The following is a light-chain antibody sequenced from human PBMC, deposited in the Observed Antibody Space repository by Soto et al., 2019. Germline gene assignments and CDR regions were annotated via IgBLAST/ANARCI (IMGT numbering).Light chain of an antibody. CDR3: QQNYSTPAYT. V-gene: IGKV1-39*01. CDR1: QSISSY. Sequence: DIQMTQSPSSLSASLGDRVTISCRASQSISSYLYWYQQKPGKEPTLLIFAASTMQTSVLSRCSSSRSGTEFSLTISSLQAEDFAAYYCQQNYSTPAYTFGQGTKLEIK. J-gene: IGKJ2*01. CDR2: AAS.